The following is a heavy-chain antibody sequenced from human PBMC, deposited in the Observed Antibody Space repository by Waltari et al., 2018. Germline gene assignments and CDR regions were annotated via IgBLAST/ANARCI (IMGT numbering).Heavy chain of an antibody. D-gene: IGHD2-2*01. CDR3: ASGAGYCSSSNCPHDAFNV. V-gene: IGHV1-69*01. CDR2: VIPMFGTV. J-gene: IGHJ3*01. CDR1: GGTFSIHA. Sequence: QVQLMQSGAEVKRPGSSVKVSCKASGGTFSIHAISWVRQAPRQGLEWLGGVIPMFGTVDYAQRFQGRVTITAAESTSTIYMELHTLRSEDTAVYYCASGAGYCSSSNCPHDAFNVWGQGTMVTVSS.